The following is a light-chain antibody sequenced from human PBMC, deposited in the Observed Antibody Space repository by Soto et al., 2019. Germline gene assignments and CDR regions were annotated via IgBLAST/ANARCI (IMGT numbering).Light chain of an antibody. CDR3: KKSDHLPLT. CDR2: DAS. V-gene: IGKV1-33*01. CDR1: QNIYNY. Sequence: DIQMTQSPSSLSASVGDRVTITCQASQNIYNYLNWYQQKPGKAPKLLIYDASNLETGVPSRFTGSGSGTDFTLTINSLQPEDIATYNCKKSDHLPLTFGGGTRVEIK. J-gene: IGKJ4*01.